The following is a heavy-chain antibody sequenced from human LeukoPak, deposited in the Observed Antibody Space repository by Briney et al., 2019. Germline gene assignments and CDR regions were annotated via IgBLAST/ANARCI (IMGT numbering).Heavy chain of an antibody. V-gene: IGHV4-39*01. CDR2: IYYTGDT. CDR1: GGSISSSRYY. Sequence: SETLSLTCTVSGGSISSSRYYWGWIRQPAGKGLEWIATIYYTGDTYYNPSLKSRVTISVDTSKNQFSLKLSSVTAADTAVYYCASPREITTIYDAFNIWGQGTMVTVAS. CDR3: ASPREITTIYDAFNI. D-gene: IGHD5-24*01. J-gene: IGHJ3*02.